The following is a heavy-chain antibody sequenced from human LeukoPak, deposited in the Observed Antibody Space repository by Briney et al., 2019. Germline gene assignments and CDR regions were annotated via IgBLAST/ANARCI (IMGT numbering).Heavy chain of an antibody. CDR2: ISSSSSTI. CDR3: AREREYYYDSSGYYEIDAFDI. V-gene: IGHV3-48*01. D-gene: IGHD3-22*01. Sequence: GGSLRLSCAASGFTFSSYSMNWVRQAPGKGLEWVSYISSSSSTIYYAESVKGRFTISRDNAKNSLYLQMNSLRAEDTAVYYCAREREYYYDSSGYYEIDAFDIWGQGTMVTVSS. CDR1: GFTFSSYS. J-gene: IGHJ3*02.